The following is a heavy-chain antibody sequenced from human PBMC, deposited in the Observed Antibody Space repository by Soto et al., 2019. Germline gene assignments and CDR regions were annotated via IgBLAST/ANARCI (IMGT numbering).Heavy chain of an antibody. J-gene: IGHJ6*02. D-gene: IGHD5-18*01. CDR2: ISSSSSTI. Sequence: GGSLRLSCAASGFTLSAYWMHWVRQAPGKGLEWVSYISSSSSTIYYADSVKGRFTISRDNAKNSLYLQMNSLRAEDTAVYYCARVVGVGYSYDYYYGMDVWGQGTTVTVSS. V-gene: IGHV3-48*01. CDR3: ARVVGVGYSYDYYYGMDV. CDR1: GFTLSAYW.